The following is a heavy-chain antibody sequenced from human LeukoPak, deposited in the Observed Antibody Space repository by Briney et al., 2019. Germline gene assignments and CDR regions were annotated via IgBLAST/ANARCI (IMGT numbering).Heavy chain of an antibody. D-gene: IGHD3-22*01. CDR1: GFTFSSYA. CDR3: ARDGVLNYDSSGYYFLLVAFDI. V-gene: IGHV3-30*04. J-gene: IGHJ3*02. Sequence: PGGSLRLSCAASGFTFSSYAMHWVRQAPCKGLEWVAVISYDGSNKYYADSVKGRFTISRDNSKNTLYLQMNSLRAEDTAVYYCARDGVLNYDSSGYYFLLVAFDIWGQGTMVTVSS. CDR2: ISYDGSNK.